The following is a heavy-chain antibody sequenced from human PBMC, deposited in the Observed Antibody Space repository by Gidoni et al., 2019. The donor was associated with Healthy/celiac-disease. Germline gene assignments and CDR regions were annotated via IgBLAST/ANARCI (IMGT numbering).Heavy chain of an antibody. CDR3: TTQYYYDSSGYYVRLDY. CDR1: GFTFSNAW. D-gene: IGHD3-22*01. V-gene: IGHV3-15*01. Sequence: EVQLVESGGGLVKPGGSLRLSCAASGFTFSNAWMSWVRQAPGKGLEWVGRIKSKTDGGTTDYAAPVKGRFTISRDDSKNTLYLQMNSLKTEDTAVYYCTTQYYYDSSGYYVRLDYWGQGTLVTVSS. CDR2: IKSKTDGGTT. J-gene: IGHJ4*02.